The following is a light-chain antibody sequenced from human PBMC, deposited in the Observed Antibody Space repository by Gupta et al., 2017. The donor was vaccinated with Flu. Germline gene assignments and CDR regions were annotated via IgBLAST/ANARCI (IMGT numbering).Light chain of an antibody. V-gene: IGLV1-51*02. CDR1: SSNIGCHS. CDR2: EDD. CDR3: GTWDSSLSAGG. Sequence: SSSNIGCHSVSCYQQVPGSAPKLLIYEDDQRPSVIPDRFSGSTSVTSATLGLTGLQPGDEADYYCGTWDSSLSAGGFGGGTRLTVL. J-gene: IGLJ3*02.